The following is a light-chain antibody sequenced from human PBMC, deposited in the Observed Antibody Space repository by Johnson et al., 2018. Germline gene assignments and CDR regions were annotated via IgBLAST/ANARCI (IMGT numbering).Light chain of an antibody. J-gene: IGLJ1*01. CDR1: SSNIGNNY. Sequence: QSVLTQPPSVSAAPGQKVTISCSGSSSNIGNNYVSWYQQLPGTAPKLLIYENNKRPSGIPDRFSGSKSGTSATLVITGLQPGDEADYYCGTWDSSLSARNGFGTGTKVTVL. V-gene: IGLV1-51*02. CDR2: ENN. CDR3: GTWDSSLSARNG.